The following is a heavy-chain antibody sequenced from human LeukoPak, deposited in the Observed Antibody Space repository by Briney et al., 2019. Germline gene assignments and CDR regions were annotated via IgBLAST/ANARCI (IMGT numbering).Heavy chain of an antibody. CDR2: IIPILGIA. D-gene: IGHD3-10*01. Sequence: SVKVSCKASGGTFSSYAISWVRQAPGQGLAWMGRIIPILGIANYAQKFQGRVTITADKSTSTAYMELSSLRAEDTAVYYCARAARRYYGSGTRGYYYGMDVWGQGTTVTVSS. CDR3: ARAARRYYGSGTRGYYYGMDV. J-gene: IGHJ6*02. V-gene: IGHV1-69*04. CDR1: GGTFSSYA.